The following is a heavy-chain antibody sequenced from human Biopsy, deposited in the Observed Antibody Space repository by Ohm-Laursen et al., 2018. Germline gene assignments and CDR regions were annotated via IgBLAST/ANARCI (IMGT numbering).Heavy chain of an antibody. Sequence: TLSLTSTVSGGFISSYYWSWIRPPPGKGLEWIGYIYYTGSTNYNPSLKSRVTISVDTSMNHLSQRLTSVTAADTAVYYCARHAPSYSGSYWRYFDLWGRGTLVTVSS. V-gene: IGHV4-59*08. CDR2: IYYTGST. D-gene: IGHD1-26*01. CDR3: ARHAPSYSGSYWRYFDL. J-gene: IGHJ2*01. CDR1: GGFISSYY.